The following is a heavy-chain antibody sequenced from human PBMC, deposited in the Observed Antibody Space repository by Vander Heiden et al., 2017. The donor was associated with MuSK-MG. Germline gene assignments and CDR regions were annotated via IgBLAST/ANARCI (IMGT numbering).Heavy chain of an antibody. Sequence: EVQLVESGGGLVKPGGSLRLSCAASGFTFSSYSMNWVRQAPGKGLELVSSISSSSSYIYYADSVKGRFTISRDNAKNSLYLQMNSLRAEDTAVYYCARDPNLSSAVAFDIWGQGTMVTVSS. CDR3: ARDPNLSSAVAFDI. J-gene: IGHJ3*02. CDR1: GFTFSSYS. V-gene: IGHV3-21*01. CDR2: ISSSSSYI. D-gene: IGHD6-25*01.